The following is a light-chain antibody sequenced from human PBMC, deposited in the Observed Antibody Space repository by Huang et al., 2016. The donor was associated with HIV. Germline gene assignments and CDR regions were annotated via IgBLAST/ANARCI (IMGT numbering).Light chain of an antibody. V-gene: IGKV1-16*01. J-gene: IGKJ2*01. CDR1: QGIKNY. Sequence: DIQMTQSPSSLSASVGDRVTITCRASQGIKNYVAWIQQKPGKAPKSLIHRVSYLHSGVPSRFSGSGSGLHFTLTINSLQPEDFAFYYCQQYYTYPYTFGQATKLEIK. CDR2: RVS. CDR3: QQYYTYPYT.